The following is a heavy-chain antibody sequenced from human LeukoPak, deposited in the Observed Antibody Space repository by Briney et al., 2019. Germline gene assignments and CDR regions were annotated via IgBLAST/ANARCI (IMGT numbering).Heavy chain of an antibody. J-gene: IGHJ4*02. CDR1: GFTFSSYW. D-gene: IGHD3-22*01. V-gene: IGHV3-74*01. CDR3: ARTTYYYDSSGYDFDY. CDR2: INSDGSST. Sequence: GGSLRLSCAASGFTFSSYWMHWVRHAPGKGLVWVSRINSDGSSTSYADSVKGRFTISRDNAKNTLYLQMNSLRAEDTAVYYCARTTYYYDSSGYDFDYWGQGTLVTVSS.